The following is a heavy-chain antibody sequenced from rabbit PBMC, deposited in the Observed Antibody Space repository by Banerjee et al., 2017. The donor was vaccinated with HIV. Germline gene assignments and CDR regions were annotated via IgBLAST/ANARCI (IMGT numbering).Heavy chain of an antibody. CDR2: MNAGSSGST. Sequence: QSLEESGGDLVKPGASLTLTCTASGFSFSSSYYMCWVRQAPGKGLEWIACMNAGSSGSTYYASWAKGRFTISKTSSTTVTLQMTSLTAADTATYFCARDWAGYAGYGYDVGFNLWGPGTLVTVS. CDR1: GFSFSSSYY. D-gene: IGHD6-1*01. V-gene: IGHV1S40*01. J-gene: IGHJ4*01. CDR3: ARDWAGYAGYGYDVGFNL.